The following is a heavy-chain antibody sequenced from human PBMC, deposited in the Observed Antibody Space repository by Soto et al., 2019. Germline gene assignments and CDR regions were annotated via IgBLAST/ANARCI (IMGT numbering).Heavy chain of an antibody. V-gene: IGHV4-31*03. CDR1: GGSISSGGYY. J-gene: IGHJ4*02. Sequence: PSETLSLTCTVSGGSISSGGYYWSWIRQHPGKGLEWIGYIYYSGSTYYNPSLKSRVTISVDTSKNQFSLKLSSVTAADTAVYYCARGIYYDFWSGYPGYFDYWGQGTLVTVSS. CDR3: ARGIYYDFWSGYPGYFDY. D-gene: IGHD3-3*01. CDR2: IYYSGST.